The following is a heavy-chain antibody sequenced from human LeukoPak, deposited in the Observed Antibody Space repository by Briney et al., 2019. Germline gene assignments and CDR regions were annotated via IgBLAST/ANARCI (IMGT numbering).Heavy chain of an antibody. D-gene: IGHD3-22*01. J-gene: IGHJ4*02. CDR2: IRYDGSNK. V-gene: IGHV3-30*02. Sequence: GGSLRLSCAASGFTFSSYGMHWVRQPPGKGLKWVAFIRYDGSNKYYADSVKGRFTISRDNSKNTLYLQMSSLRPEDTAVYYCAKPLDSSGYVLDFWGQGTLVTVSS. CDR3: AKPLDSSGYVLDF. CDR1: GFTFSSYG.